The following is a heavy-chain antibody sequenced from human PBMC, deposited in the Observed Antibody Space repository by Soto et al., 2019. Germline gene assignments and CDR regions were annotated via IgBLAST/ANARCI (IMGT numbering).Heavy chain of an antibody. CDR3: AISEDFYGDFHLDF. D-gene: IGHD3-10*01. V-gene: IGHV3-48*03. CDR2: ISRTASTM. Sequence: EVQLVESGGALVQPGGSLRLSCAASGFTFTDYEVNWVRQAPGKGLEWVSYISRTASTMYYADSMKGRFTISRDNAKGSTYLQMNSLRAEDTAVYYCAISEDFYGDFHLDFWGQGILVTVAS. CDR1: GFTFTDYE. J-gene: IGHJ4*02.